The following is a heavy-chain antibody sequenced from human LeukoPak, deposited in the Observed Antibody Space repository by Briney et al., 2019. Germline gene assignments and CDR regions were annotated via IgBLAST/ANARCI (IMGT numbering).Heavy chain of an antibody. Sequence: GRPLRLSCAASGFTFSSYGMHWVRQAPGKGLEWVAVISYDGSNKYYADFVKGRFTISRDNSKNTLYLQMNSLRAEDTAVYYCAKVAAAGTMKADYYYYGMDVWGQGTTVTVSS. CDR3: AKVAAAGTMKADYYYYGMDV. D-gene: IGHD6-13*01. CDR1: GFTFSSYG. J-gene: IGHJ6*02. CDR2: ISYDGSNK. V-gene: IGHV3-30*18.